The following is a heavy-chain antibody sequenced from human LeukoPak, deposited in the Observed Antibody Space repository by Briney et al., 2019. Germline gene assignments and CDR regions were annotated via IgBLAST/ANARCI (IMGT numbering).Heavy chain of an antibody. CDR3: ARDGGLYCSSTSCHYYYYMDV. Sequence: ASVKVSCKASRYTFTGYYMHWVRQAPGQGLEWMGWISAYNGNTNYAQKLQGRVTMTTDTSTSTAYMELRSLRSDDTAVYYCARDGGLYCSSTSCHYYYYMDVWGKGTTVTVSS. V-gene: IGHV1-18*04. J-gene: IGHJ6*03. CDR1: RYTFTGYY. CDR2: ISAYNGNT. D-gene: IGHD2-2*01.